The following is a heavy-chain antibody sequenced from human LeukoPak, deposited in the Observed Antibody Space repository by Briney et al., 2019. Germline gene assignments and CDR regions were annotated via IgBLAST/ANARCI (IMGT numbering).Heavy chain of an antibody. J-gene: IGHJ4*02. Sequence: SETLSLTCTVSGGSISSYYWSWIRQAPGKGLEWIGYIYYSGSTNYNPSLKSRVTISVDTSKNQFSLKLSSVTAADTAVYYCARGRVYYDSSGFLDYWGQGTLVTVSS. V-gene: IGHV4-59*01. CDR2: IYYSGST. D-gene: IGHD3-22*01. CDR3: ARGRVYYDSSGFLDY. CDR1: GGSISSYY.